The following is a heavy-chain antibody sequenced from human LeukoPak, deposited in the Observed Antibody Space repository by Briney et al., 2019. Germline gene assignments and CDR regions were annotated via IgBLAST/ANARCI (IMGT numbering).Heavy chain of an antibody. CDR2: IIPILGIA. CDR1: GYTFTSYG. CDR3: AREGAVAGGLDAFDI. V-gene: IGHV1-69*04. D-gene: IGHD6-19*01. Sequence: ASVKVSCKSSGYTFTSYGISWVRQPPGQGLEWLGRIIPILGIANYAQKFQGRVTITADKSTSSAYMELSSLRSEDTAVYYCAREGAVAGGLDAFDIWGQGTMVTVSS. J-gene: IGHJ3*02.